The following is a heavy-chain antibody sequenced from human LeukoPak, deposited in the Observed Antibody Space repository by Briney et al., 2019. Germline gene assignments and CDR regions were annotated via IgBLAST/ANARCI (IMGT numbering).Heavy chain of an antibody. J-gene: IGHJ6*02. V-gene: IGHV4-34*01. CDR2: INHSGST. D-gene: IGHD3-10*01. CDR3: ASPMVRGAPLLDV. CDR1: GGSFSGYY. Sequence: SETLSLTCAVYGGSFSGYYWSWIRQPPGKGLEWIGEINHSGSTNYNPSPKSRVTISVDTSKNQFSLKLSSVTAADTAVYYCASPMVRGAPLLDVWGQGTTVTVSS.